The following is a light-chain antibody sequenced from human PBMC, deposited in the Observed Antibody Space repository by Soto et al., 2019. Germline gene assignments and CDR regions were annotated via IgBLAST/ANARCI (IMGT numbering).Light chain of an antibody. Sequence: EIVLTQSPGTLSLSPGDRATLSCRASQSVTSSYLTWYQQKPGQAPRLLIYGASSRATGIPDRFSGSGSGTDFTLTINRLEPEDFAVYYCQQYGSSRWTFGQGTKVEIK. CDR3: QQYGSSRWT. V-gene: IGKV3-20*01. J-gene: IGKJ1*01. CDR1: QSVTSSY. CDR2: GAS.